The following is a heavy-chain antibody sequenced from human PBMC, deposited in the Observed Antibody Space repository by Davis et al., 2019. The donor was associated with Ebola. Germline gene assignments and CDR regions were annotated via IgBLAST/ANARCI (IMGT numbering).Heavy chain of an antibody. V-gene: IGHV1-24*01. CDR1: GYTLAELS. D-gene: IGHD1-14*01. J-gene: IGHJ4*02. CDR2: FDPEHGEA. Sequence: ASVKVSCKVSGYTLAELSMHWVRQTPGKGLEWMGAFDPEHGEAIFAQKFQGRVTLTEDTSTGTAYMELSSLRSDDTAVYYCVIGGTTGGFDYWGQGTLVTVSS. CDR3: VIGGTTGGFDY.